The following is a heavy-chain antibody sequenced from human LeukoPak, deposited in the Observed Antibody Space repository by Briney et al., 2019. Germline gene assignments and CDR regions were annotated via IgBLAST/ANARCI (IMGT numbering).Heavy chain of an antibody. V-gene: IGHV3-15*01. Sequence: GGSLRLSCAASGFTSRKALMSWVGQAPGKGREWVGRIKSKTDGGTTDYAAPVKGRFTISRDYSKNTPYLQMNSLQTQDTAVYYCTTMIVLMVYAHHGAFDIWGQGTMVTVPS. CDR3: TTMIVLMVYAHHGAFDI. CDR1: GFTSRKAL. J-gene: IGHJ3*02. D-gene: IGHD2-8*01. CDR2: IKSKTDGGTT.